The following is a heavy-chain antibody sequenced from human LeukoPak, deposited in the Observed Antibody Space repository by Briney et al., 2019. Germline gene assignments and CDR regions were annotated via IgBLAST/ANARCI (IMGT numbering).Heavy chain of an antibody. J-gene: IGHJ3*02. V-gene: IGHV3-23*01. CDR1: GFTFSSYA. CDR2: ISGSGGST. Sequence: PGGSLRLSCAASGFTFSSYAMSWVRQAPGKGLEWVSAISGSGGSTSHADSVKGRFTISRDNSENTLYLQMNSLRAEDTAVYFCARDGMGGIKAFDIWGQGTMVTVSS. D-gene: IGHD3-10*01. CDR3: ARDGMGGIKAFDI.